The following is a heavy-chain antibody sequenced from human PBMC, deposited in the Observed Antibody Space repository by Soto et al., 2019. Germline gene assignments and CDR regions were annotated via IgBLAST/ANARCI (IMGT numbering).Heavy chain of an antibody. D-gene: IGHD6-6*01. Sequence: GGSLRLSCAASGFTFSSYSMNWVRQAPGKGLEWVSSISSSSSYIYYADSVKGRFTISRDNAKNSLYLQMNSLRAEDTAVYYCASYGLTIAARGTVDYWGQGTLVTVSS. CDR1: GFTFSSYS. J-gene: IGHJ4*02. V-gene: IGHV3-21*01. CDR3: ASYGLTIAARGTVDY. CDR2: ISSSSSYI.